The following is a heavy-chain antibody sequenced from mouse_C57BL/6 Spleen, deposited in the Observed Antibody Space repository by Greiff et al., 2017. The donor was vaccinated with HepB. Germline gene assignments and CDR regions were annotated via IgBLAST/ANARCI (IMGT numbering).Heavy chain of an antibody. J-gene: IGHJ2*01. D-gene: IGHD4-1*01. CDR1: GYTFTSYW. CDR2: IYPGSGST. V-gene: IGHV1-55*01. Sequence: QVQLQQPGAELVKPGASVKMSCKASGYTFTSYWITWGKQRPGQGLEWSGDIYPGSGSTNYNEKFKSNATLTVDTSSSTAYMQLSSLTSEDSAVYYCARNWDYFDYWGQGTTLTVSS. CDR3: ARNWDYFDY.